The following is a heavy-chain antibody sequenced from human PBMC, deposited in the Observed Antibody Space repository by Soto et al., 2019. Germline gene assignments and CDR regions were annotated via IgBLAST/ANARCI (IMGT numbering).Heavy chain of an antibody. CDR1: GYTFTNYG. J-gene: IGHJ4*02. CDR3: ARDPSFGELNY. Sequence: ASVKVSCKASGYTFTNYGVSWVRQAPGQGLEWMGWISAYNGNTNYAQKLQGRVTMTTDTSTSTAYMELRSLRSDVTAVYYCARDPSFGELNYWGQGTLVTVSS. D-gene: IGHD3-10*01. CDR2: ISAYNGNT. V-gene: IGHV1-18*01.